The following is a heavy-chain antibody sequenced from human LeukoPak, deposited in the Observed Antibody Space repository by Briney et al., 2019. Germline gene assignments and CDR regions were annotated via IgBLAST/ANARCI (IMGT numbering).Heavy chain of an antibody. CDR2: IHRDGGMT. Sequence: GGSRRLSCVASGFTFTGNSMHWVRQGPGKGLMWVARIHRDGGMTMYADSVEGRFTISRDNAKNTLYLQMNSLRTEDTAIYMFVRETGTISYYMALSTKRTTVTASS. J-gene: IGHJ6*03. CDR1: GFTFTGNS. V-gene: IGHV3-74*03. CDR3: VRETGTISYYMAL. D-gene: IGHD3-3*02.